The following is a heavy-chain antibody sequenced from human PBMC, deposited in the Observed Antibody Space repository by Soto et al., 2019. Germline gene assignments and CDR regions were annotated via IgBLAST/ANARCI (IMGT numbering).Heavy chain of an antibody. Sequence: QVRLQQWGAGLLKPSETLSLTCAVYGGSFSGYYWSWIRQPPGKGLEWIGEINHSGSTNYNPSLKSRVTISVDTSKNQFSLKLSSVTAADTAVYYCARGRYDYLWGSYRQNYFDYWGQGTLVTVSS. J-gene: IGHJ4*02. V-gene: IGHV4-34*01. D-gene: IGHD3-16*02. CDR1: GGSFSGYY. CDR3: ARGRYDYLWGSYRQNYFDY. CDR2: INHSGST.